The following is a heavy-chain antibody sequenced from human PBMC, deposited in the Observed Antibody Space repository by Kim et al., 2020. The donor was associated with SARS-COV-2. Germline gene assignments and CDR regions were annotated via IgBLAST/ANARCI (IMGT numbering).Heavy chain of an antibody. J-gene: IGHJ4*02. V-gene: IGHV3-30*18. Sequence: GGSLRLSCAASGFIFSSYGMHWVRQAPGKGLEWVAIISYDGGNKYYGDSVKGRFTISRDNSKNTLYLQMNTLRAEDTAVYYCAKGSISMREVATFDSWGQGTLVTVSS. D-gene: IGHD3-22*01. CDR2: ISYDGGNK. CDR3: AKGSISMREVATFDS. CDR1: GFIFSSYG.